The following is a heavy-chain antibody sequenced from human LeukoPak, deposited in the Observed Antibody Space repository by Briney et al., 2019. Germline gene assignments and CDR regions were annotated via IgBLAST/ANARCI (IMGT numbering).Heavy chain of an antibody. CDR3: ATSKRLVGAGGEFEI. D-gene: IGHD1-26*01. J-gene: IGHJ3*02. Sequence: GGSLRLSCAASGFSFRNYGMHWVRRAPAKGLEGGAFIRYDGKNTKYHVDSVKGRFTISRDNSRDTVDLQMNSLRTEDTALYYCATSKRLVGAGGEFEIWGQGTMVTVSS. CDR1: GFSFRNYG. V-gene: IGHV3-30*02. CDR2: IRYDGKNTK.